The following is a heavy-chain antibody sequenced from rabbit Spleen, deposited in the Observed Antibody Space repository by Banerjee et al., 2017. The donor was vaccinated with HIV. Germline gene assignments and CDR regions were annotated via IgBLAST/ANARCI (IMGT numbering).Heavy chain of an antibody. Sequence: QSLEESGGDLVQPGASLTLTCTASGFTLSSSYWICWVRQAPGKGLEWIACIYTGSSGSTDYATWVNGRFTISKTSSTTVTLEMTCLTVADTATYFCARSISGVYRVNLWGPGTLVTVS. D-gene: IGHD1-1*01. CDR2: IYTGSSGST. V-gene: IGHV1S40*01. J-gene: IGHJ4*01. CDR3: ARSISGVYRVNL. CDR1: GFTLSSSYW.